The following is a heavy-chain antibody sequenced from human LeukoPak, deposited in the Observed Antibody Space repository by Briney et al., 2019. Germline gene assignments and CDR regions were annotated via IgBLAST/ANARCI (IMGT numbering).Heavy chain of an antibody. J-gene: IGHJ4*02. CDR1: GGSLTGYY. D-gene: IGHD3-22*01. CDR2: IHHSGST. Sequence: TSETLSLTCAVYGGSLTGYYWSWIRQPPGKGLEWIGEIHHSGSTNYNPSLKSRVTISVDTSKNQFSLKLSSVTAADTAVYYCARLSFSYYYDSSDDYWGQGILVTVSS. CDR3: ARLSFSYYYDSSDDY. V-gene: IGHV4-34*01.